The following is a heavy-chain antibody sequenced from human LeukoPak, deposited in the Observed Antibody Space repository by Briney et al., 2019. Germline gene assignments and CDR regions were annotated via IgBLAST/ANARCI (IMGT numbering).Heavy chain of an antibody. J-gene: IGHJ5*02. CDR1: GVSISSYY. Sequence: SETLSLTCTVSGVSISSYYWSWIPQPPGRGLEWSVYIYYSGSTNYNPSLKSRVTISVDTSKHQFSLKLSSVTAADTAVYSCASRTVVTPGGGFDPWGQGTLVTVSS. D-gene: IGHD4-23*01. CDR3: ASRTVVTPGGGFDP. CDR2: IYYSGST. V-gene: IGHV4-59*01.